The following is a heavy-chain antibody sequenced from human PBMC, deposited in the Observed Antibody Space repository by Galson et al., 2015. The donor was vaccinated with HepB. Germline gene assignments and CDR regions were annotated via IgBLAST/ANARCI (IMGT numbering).Heavy chain of an antibody. J-gene: IGHJ4*02. D-gene: IGHD4-23*01. V-gene: IGHV6-1*01. Sequence: CAISGDSVSSNSAAWNWIRQSPSRGLEWLGRTYYMSKWYNDYAVSVKSRITINPDTSKNQFSLQLNSVTPEDTAVYYCAREVGTYYGGNSGIDYWGQGTLVTVSS. CDR1: GDSVSSNSAA. CDR2: TYYMSKWYN. CDR3: AREVGTYYGGNSGIDY.